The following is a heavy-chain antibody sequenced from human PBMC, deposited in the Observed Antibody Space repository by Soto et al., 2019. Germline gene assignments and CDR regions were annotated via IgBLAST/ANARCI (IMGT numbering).Heavy chain of an antibody. J-gene: IGHJ3*02. D-gene: IGHD3-3*01. CDR3: ARDLAPDFWSGYYDEDAFDI. CDR2: INHSGST. V-gene: IGHV4-34*09. Sequence: NPSETLSLTCAVYGGSFSGYYWSWIRQPPGKGLEWIGEINHSGSTYYNPSLKSRVTISVDTSKNQFSLKLSSVTAADTTVYYCARDLAPDFWSGYYDEDAFDIWGQGTMVTVSS. CDR1: GGSFSGYY.